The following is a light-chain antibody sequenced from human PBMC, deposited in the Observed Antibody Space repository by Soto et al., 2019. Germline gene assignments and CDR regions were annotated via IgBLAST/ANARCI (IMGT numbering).Light chain of an antibody. V-gene: IGLV1-44*01. CDR3: AAWDDSLNGYYV. CDR1: SSNIGSNT. CDR2: SNN. Sequence: VLTQPPSASGTPGQRVTISCSGSSSNIGSNTVNWYQQLPGTAPKLLIYSNNQRPSGVPDRFSGSKSGTSASLAISGLQSEDEADYYCAAWDDSLNGYYVFGTGTKVTVL. J-gene: IGLJ1*01.